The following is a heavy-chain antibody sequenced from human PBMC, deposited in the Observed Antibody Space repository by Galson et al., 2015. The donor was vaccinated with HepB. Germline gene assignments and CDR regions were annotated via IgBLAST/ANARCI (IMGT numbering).Heavy chain of an antibody. CDR2: ISYDGSNT. CDR1: GFTFSSSG. Sequence: SLRLSCAASGFTFSSSGMHWVRQAPGKGLEWVALISYDGSNTYYADSVKGRITISRDNSKNTLYLQMNSLRAEDTAVYYCAKDSSTISVRPGGRYYYYGMDVWGQGTTVTVSS. V-gene: IGHV3-30*18. J-gene: IGHJ6*02. CDR3: AKDSSTISVRPGGRYYYYGMDV. D-gene: IGHD6-6*01.